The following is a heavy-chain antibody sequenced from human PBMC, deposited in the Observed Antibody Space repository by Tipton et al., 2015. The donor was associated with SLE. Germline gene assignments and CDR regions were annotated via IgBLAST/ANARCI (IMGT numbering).Heavy chain of an antibody. CDR2: ITGSAHIT. D-gene: IGHD3-16*01. CDR1: GFTFSDYY. V-gene: IGHV3-23*01. Sequence: GSLRLSCAASGFTFSDYYMSWIRQAPGKGLEWVSTITGSAHITYYADSVKGRFTISRDNTKDALYLQLSRLRAEDTAIYYCAASGGYVGDRPFDYWGQGALVTVSS. CDR3: AASGGYVGDRPFDY. J-gene: IGHJ4*01.